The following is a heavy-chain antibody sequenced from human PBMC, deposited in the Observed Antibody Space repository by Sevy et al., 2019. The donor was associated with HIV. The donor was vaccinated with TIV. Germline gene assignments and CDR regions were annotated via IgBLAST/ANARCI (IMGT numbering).Heavy chain of an antibody. V-gene: IGHV3-21*01. CDR3: ARAPEENHDYVRGSFDY. CDR1: GFTFRSYS. CDR2: ISISSRNI. J-gene: IGHJ4*02. D-gene: IGHD3-16*01. Sequence: GGSLRLSCAASGFTFRSYSMNWVRQAPGMGLEWVSSISISSRNIYYADSMKGRFTISRDNAKNSLYLQMNSLRAEDTAVYYCARAPEENHDYVRGSFDYWGQGTLVTVSS.